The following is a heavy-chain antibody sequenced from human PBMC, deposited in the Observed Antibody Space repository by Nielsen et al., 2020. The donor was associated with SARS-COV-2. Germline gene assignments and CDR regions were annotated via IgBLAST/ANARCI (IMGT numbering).Heavy chain of an antibody. CDR1: GGSMSTRNL. J-gene: IGHJ4*02. CDR3: ARAASKRYSSSWFFDY. CDR2: IHHTGNT. Sequence: SDTLSLTRVVSGGSMSTRNLWSWLRQPPGKGLEWIGDIHHTGNTHYNPSLKGRVTISLDKSNNQFSLSLNSVTAADTAVYFCARAASKRYSSSWFFDYWGQGTLVTVSS. V-gene: IGHV4/OR15-8*02. D-gene: IGHD6-13*01.